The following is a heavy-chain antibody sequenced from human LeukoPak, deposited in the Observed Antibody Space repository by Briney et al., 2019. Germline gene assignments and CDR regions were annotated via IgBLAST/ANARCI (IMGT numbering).Heavy chain of an antibody. CDR1: GGSISSGSYY. CDR3: ASTDTYSSSWYYFDY. Sequence: SQTLSLTCTVSGGSISSGSYYWSWSRQPAGKGLEWIERNYTSGSTNYNPSLKSRVTISVDTSKNQFSLKLSSVTAADTAVYYCASTDTYSSSWYYFDYWGQGTLVTVSS. J-gene: IGHJ4*02. CDR2: NYTSGST. V-gene: IGHV4-61*02. D-gene: IGHD6-13*01.